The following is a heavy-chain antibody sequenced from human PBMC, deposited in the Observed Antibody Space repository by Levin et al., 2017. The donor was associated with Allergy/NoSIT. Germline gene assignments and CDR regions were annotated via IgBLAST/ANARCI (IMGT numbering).Heavy chain of an antibody. D-gene: IGHD1-26*01. Sequence: SVKVSCKASGGTFSSYAISWVRQAPGQGLEWMGGIIPIFGTANYAQKFQGRVTITADESTSTAYMELSSLRSEDTAVYYCARGWVYSGSYSYYGMDVWGQGTTVTVSS. J-gene: IGHJ6*02. CDR3: ARGWVYSGSYSYYGMDV. V-gene: IGHV1-69*13. CDR1: GGTFSSYA. CDR2: IIPIFGTA.